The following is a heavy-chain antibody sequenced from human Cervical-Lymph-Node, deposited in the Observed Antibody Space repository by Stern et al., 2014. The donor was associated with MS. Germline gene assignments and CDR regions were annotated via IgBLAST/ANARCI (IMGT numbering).Heavy chain of an antibody. V-gene: IGHV3-9*01. CDR2: ICWNSDSV. CDR3: AKGLGATTLYYYHGMDV. Sequence: QLVESGGGLVQPGRSLRLSCAASGFTFNDYAMHWVRQAPGKGLEWVSRICWNSDSVGYADSVKGRFTISRDNAKNSLYLQMNSLRAEDTALYYCAKGLGATTLYYYHGMDVWGQGTTVTVSS. D-gene: IGHD1-26*01. J-gene: IGHJ6*02. CDR1: GFTFNDYA.